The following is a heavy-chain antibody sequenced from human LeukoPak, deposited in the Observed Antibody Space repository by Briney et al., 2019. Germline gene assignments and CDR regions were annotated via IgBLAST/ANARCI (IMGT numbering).Heavy chain of an antibody. CDR3: ARQTAMGRSGDC. J-gene: IGHJ4*02. CDR1: GYSFTSYW. CDR2: IDPSDSDI. V-gene: IGHV5-51*01. Sequence: GESLKISCKASGYSFTSYWIGWVRQMPGKGLAWMGIIDPSDSDIRYTPSFQGQVPISADKSLSTAYLQWNSLKASDTAMYYCARQTAMGRSGDCWGQGTLVTVSS. D-gene: IGHD5-18*01.